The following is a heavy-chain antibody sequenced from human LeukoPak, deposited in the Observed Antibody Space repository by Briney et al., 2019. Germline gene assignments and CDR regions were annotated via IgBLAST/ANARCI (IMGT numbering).Heavy chain of an antibody. V-gene: IGHV4-61*01. CDR2: IYYSGST. CDR1: GGSISSSSYY. J-gene: IGHJ6*03. D-gene: IGHD3-16*02. Sequence: PSETLSLTCTVSGGSISSSSYYWSWIRQPPGKGLEWIGYIYYSGSTNYNPSLKSRVTISVDTSKNQFSLKLSSVTAADTAVYYCARVRLGELSFLYYYYYYYMDVWGKGTTVTVSS. CDR3: ARVRLGELSFLYYYYYYYMDV.